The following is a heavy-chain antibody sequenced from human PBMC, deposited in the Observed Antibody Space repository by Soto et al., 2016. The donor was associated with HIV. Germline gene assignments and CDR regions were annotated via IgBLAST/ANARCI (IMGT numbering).Heavy chain of an antibody. CDR1: GFSFSTYW. Sequence: EVQLVESGGGLVQPGGSLRLSCEASGFSFSTYWMNWVRQAPGKGLEWVANIKQDGSEKYYVDSVKGRFTISRDNARNTLYLQMNSLRAEDTAVYYCASAPGRRGRSGPPKSYQYLDVWGKGTTVTVSS. V-gene: IGHV3-7*03. CDR2: IKQDGSEK. J-gene: IGHJ6*04. CDR3: ASAPGRRGRSGPPKSYQYLDV. D-gene: IGHD1-26*01.